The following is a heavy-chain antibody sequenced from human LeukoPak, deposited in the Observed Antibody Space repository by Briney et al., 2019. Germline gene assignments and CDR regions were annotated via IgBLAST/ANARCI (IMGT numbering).Heavy chain of an antibody. CDR1: GGSISSGGYY. J-gene: IGHJ4*02. D-gene: IGHD3-22*01. CDR2: IYYSGST. Sequence: SETLSLTCTVSGGSISSGGYYWSWIRQHPGKGLEWIGYIYYSGSTHYNPSLKSRVTISVDTSKNQFSLKLSSVTAADTAVYYCARDRRYYYDSSGYYLDYFDYWGQGTLVTVSS. CDR3: ARDRRYYYDSSGYYLDYFDY. V-gene: IGHV4-31*03.